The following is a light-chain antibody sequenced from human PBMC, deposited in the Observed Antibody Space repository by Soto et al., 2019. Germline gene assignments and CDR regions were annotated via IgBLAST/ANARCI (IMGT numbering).Light chain of an antibody. J-gene: IGLJ2*01. CDR3: CSYSGSSISVL. CDR1: SSDVGSYNL. CDR2: EGS. Sequence: QSVLTQPASVSGSPGQSITISCTGTSSDVGSYNLVSWYQHPPDKAPKLMIYEGSKRHSGVSNRFSGSKSGNTAYLTISGLQAEGEAGYYCCSYSGSSISVLFGGGINLTVL. V-gene: IGLV2-23*01.